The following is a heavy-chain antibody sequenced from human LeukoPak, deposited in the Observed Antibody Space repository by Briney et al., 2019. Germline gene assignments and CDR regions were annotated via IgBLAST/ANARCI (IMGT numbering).Heavy chain of an antibody. CDR2: INHSGST. CDR3: ARVLPITIFGVVIIRGWFDP. CDR1: GGSFSGYY. D-gene: IGHD3-3*01. Sequence: SETLSLTCAVYGGSFSGYYWRWIRQPPGKGLEWIGEINHSGSTNYNPSLKSRVTISVDTSKNQFSLKLSSVTAADTAVYYCARVLPITIFGVVIIRGWFDPWGQGTLVTVSS. V-gene: IGHV4-34*01. J-gene: IGHJ5*02.